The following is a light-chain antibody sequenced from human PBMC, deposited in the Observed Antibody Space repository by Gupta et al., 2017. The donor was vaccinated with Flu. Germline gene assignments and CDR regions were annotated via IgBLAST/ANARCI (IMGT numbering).Light chain of an antibody. CDR2: GAS. J-gene: IGKJ4*01. V-gene: IGKV3-15*01. CDR3: QQYNTWPIT. Sequence: EIVMTESPATLSVSPGERVTSPSSASQSVSSNLAWYQQRPGQAPRLLMYGASTRATGIPATVSCSGTGTEFTLTISSLQSEDFAVYYCQQYNTWPITFGGGTKVEIK. CDR1: QSVSSN.